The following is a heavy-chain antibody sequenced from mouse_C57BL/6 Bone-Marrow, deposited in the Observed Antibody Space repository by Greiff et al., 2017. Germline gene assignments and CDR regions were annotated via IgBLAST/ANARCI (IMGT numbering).Heavy chain of an antibody. CDR1: GFTFSDYY. J-gene: IGHJ3*01. CDR2: ISNGGGST. Sequence: EVNVVESGGGLVQPGGSLKLSCAASGFTFSDYYMYWVRQTPEKRLEWVAYISNGGGSTYYPDTVKGRFTISRDNAKNTLYLQMSRLKSEDTAMYYCARRGLWYPFAYWGQGTLVTVSA. CDR3: ARRGLWYPFAY. V-gene: IGHV5-12*01. D-gene: IGHD2-1*01.